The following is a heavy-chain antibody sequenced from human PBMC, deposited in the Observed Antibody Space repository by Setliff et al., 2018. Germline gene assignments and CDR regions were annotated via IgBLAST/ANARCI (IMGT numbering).Heavy chain of an antibody. V-gene: IGHV1-2*06. J-gene: IGHJ3*01. CDR3: ARDRGYCSSTACYPYIPGLDV. CDR1: RYTFNDYY. CDR2: INPSSGGT. D-gene: IGHD2-2*01. Sequence: GASVKVSCKAFRYTFNDYYIHWVRQTPGQGLEWMGRINPSSGGTDDAQNFLGRVTMTRDTAISTAYMELSRLTSDDTAVYYCARDRGYCSSTACYPYIPGLDVWGQGTMVTVSS.